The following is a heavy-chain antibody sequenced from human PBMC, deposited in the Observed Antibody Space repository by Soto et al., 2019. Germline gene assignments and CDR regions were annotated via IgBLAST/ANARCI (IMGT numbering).Heavy chain of an antibody. CDR2: MNPNSGNT. CDR3: ARGKNVLRYFDWLASPQSSDY. Sequence: QVQLVQSGAEVKKPGASVKVSCKASGYTFTSYDINWVRQATGQGLEWMGWMNPNSGNTGYAQKFQGRVTMTRNTSISTAYMELSSLKSEDKAVYYCARGKNVLRYFDWLASPQSSDYWGQGTLVTVSS. J-gene: IGHJ4*02. V-gene: IGHV1-8*01. D-gene: IGHD3-9*01. CDR1: GYTFTSYD.